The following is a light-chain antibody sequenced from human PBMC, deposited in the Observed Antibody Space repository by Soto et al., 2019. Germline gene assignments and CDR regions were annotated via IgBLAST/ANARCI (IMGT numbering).Light chain of an antibody. J-gene: IGKJ1*01. V-gene: IGKV1-5*01. CDR1: QSINTW. Sequence: DIQMTQSPSTVSASVGDRITITCRASQSINTWLAWYRQRPGEAPQLLIYDGSTLAMGVPSRFSGSGSGTASTLSITSLQPDDFATFYGQQYQTYSRPFGQGTKVEVK. CDR3: QQYQTYSRP. CDR2: DGS.